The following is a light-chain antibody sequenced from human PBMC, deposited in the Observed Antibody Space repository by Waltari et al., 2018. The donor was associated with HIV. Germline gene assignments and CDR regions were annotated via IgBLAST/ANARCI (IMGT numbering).Light chain of an antibody. CDR2: RDN. V-gene: IGLV1-47*01. Sequence: QSVLTQPPSASGTPGQKVTISCSGGTANIGANFVFWFQQFPGTAPKLLIYRDNLRQPWVPARFSGSKSCTSASLTISGLRSDDEAHYFCAVLDDTLGGGVFGGGTKLTVL. J-gene: IGLJ2*01. CDR1: TANIGANF. CDR3: AVLDDTLGGGV.